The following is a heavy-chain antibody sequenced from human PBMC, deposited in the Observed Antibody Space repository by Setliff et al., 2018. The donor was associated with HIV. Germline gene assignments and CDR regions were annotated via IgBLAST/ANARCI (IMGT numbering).Heavy chain of an antibody. V-gene: IGHV4-38-2*01. CDR3: TRHPSRNAYNSGRFDP. J-gene: IGHJ5*02. CDR1: GYSINSGYF. D-gene: IGHD3-10*01. CDR2: CYHSGST. Sequence: SETLSLTCAVSGYSINSGYFWGWVRQPPGRGLEWIGSCYHSGSTFQNPSLKARVTISLDRSNNQFSLKLRSVTAADTAVYYCTRHPSRNAYNSGRFDPWGQGTLVTVSS.